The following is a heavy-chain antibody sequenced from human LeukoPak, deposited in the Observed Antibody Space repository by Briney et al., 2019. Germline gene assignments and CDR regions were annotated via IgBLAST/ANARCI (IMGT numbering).Heavy chain of an antibody. V-gene: IGHV1-18*01. D-gene: IGHD6-6*01. CDR2: ISAYNGNT. Sequence: GASVTVSCKPSGYTFTIYGISWVRQAPGQGLEWMGWISAYNGNTKYAQKFQGRVTMTTDTSTSTAYMELSSLRSDDTAVYYCARDREAARPGWFDPWGQGTLVTVSS. CDR3: ARDREAARPGWFDP. J-gene: IGHJ5*02. CDR1: GYTFTIYG.